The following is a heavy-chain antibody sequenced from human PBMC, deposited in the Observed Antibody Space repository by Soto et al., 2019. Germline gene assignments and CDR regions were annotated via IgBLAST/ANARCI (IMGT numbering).Heavy chain of an antibody. V-gene: IGHV4-61*01. J-gene: IGHJ5*02. CDR2: IYYSGST. D-gene: IGHD5-12*01. CDR1: GGSVSSGSYY. CDR3: ARRRDGYTGVWFDP. Sequence: PSETLSLTCTVSGGSVSSGSYYWSWIRQPPGKGLEWIGYIYYSGSTNYNPSLKSRVTISVDTSKNQFSLKLSSVTAADTAVYYCARRRDGYTGVWFDPWGQGTLVTVSS.